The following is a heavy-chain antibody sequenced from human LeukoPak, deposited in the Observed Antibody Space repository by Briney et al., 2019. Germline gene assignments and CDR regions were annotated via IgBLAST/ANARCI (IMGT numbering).Heavy chain of an antibody. CDR2: TSYDGTKN. D-gene: IGHD5-18*01. J-gene: IGHJ4*02. CDR1: GFTFSSYG. CDR3: ARLGEDSYGYQTDFDY. V-gene: IGHV3-30*03. Sequence: GGSLRLSCAASGFTFSSYGMHWVRQAPGKGLDWVAFTSYDGTKNYYADSVKGRFTISRDNSKNALFLQMNSLRPEDTAVYYCARLGEDSYGYQTDFDYWGQGTLVTVSS.